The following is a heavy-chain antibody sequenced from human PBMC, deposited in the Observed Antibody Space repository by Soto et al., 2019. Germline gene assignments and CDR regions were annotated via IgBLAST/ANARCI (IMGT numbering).Heavy chain of an antibody. CDR3: VGGQYYFYY. CDR1: GFPFTTYG. CDR2: ISFDGSNT. J-gene: IGHJ4*02. V-gene: IGHV3-30*03. Sequence: QVHLVESGGGVVQPGRSLRLSCAASGFPFTTYGMHWVREGPGKGLEWVAVISFDGSNTYYADSVKGRFTISRDNSKKSLYLQMNSLRPEDTALYYCVGGQYYFYYLGQGTLVTVSS. D-gene: IGHD3-10*01.